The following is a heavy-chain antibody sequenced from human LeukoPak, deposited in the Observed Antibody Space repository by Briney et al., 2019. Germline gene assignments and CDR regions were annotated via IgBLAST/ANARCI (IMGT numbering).Heavy chain of an antibody. CDR3: ANEASGYHDFWSGYSYYFDY. V-gene: IGHV3-23*01. CDR1: GFTFSNYV. D-gene: IGHD3-3*01. Sequence: PGGSLRLSCAASGFTFSNYVMNWVCQAPGKGLKWVSSISGSGENTYYAYSVKGRFTVSRDNSKNTLYLRMNSLRDEDTAVYYCANEASGYHDFWSGYSYYFDYWGQGTLVTVSS. J-gene: IGHJ4*02. CDR2: ISGSGENT.